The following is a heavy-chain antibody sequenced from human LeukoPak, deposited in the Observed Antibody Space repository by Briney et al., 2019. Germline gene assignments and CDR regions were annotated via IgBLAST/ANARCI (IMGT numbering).Heavy chain of an antibody. D-gene: IGHD6-19*01. J-gene: IGHJ4*02. CDR1: GGSISSGGYY. CDR2: IYYSGST. Sequence: PSQTLSLTCTVSGGSISSGGYYWSWIRQHPGKGLEWIGYIYYSGSTYYNPFLKSRVTISVDTSKNQFSLKLSSVTAADTAVYYCARVRYSSGWYEDYWGQGTLVTVSS. V-gene: IGHV4-31*03. CDR3: ARVRYSSGWYEDY.